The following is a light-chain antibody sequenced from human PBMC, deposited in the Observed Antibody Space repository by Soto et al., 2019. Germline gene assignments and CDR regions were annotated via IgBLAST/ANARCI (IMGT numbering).Light chain of an antibody. CDR2: GAY. J-gene: IGKJ1*01. CDR3: QQYDAWPPG. V-gene: IGKV3-15*01. CDR1: QSVGSN. Sequence: EVVMTQSPAAVSVSPGERATLSCRTSQSVGSNLAWYQQIPGQPPRLFIYGAYTRATGVPARFSGSGSGTEFTLTISSLQSEDFAIYNCQQYDAWPPGFGQGTKVEIK.